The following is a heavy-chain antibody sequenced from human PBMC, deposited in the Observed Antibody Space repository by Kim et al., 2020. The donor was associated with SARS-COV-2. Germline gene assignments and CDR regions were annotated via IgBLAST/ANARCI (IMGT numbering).Heavy chain of an antibody. CDR3: ARVKDGYTRWFDP. V-gene: IGHV3-48*02. D-gene: IGHD5-12*01. J-gene: IGHJ5*02. Sequence: YPGTTKARFTISRDNAKNSLYLQMNSLRDEDTAVYYWARVKDGYTRWFDPWGQGTLVTVSS.